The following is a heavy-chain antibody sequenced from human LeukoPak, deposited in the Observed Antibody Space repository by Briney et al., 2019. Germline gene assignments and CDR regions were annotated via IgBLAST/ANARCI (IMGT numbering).Heavy chain of an antibody. CDR3: AKAFTVGDGYAILWFDP. V-gene: IGHV3-9*01. J-gene: IGHJ5*02. CDR1: GFTFDDYA. D-gene: IGHD5-24*01. Sequence: PGGSLRLSCAASGFTFDDYAMHWVRQAPGKGLEWVSGISWNSGSIGYADSVKGRFTISRDNAKNSLYLQMNSLRAEDTALYYCAKAFTVGDGYAILWFDPWGQGTLVTVSS. CDR2: ISWNSGSI.